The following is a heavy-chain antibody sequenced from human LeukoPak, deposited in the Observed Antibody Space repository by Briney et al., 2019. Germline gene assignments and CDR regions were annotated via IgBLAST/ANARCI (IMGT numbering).Heavy chain of an antibody. J-gene: IGHJ4*02. CDR3: ARDLAATGLHDY. D-gene: IGHD1-14*01. Sequence: PGGSLRLSCAASGFTFSSYSMNWVRQAPGKWLEWVSSISSSSSYIYYADSVKGRFTISRDNAKNSLYLQMNSLRAEDTAVYYCARDLAATGLHDYWGQGTLVTVSS. CDR1: GFTFSSYS. V-gene: IGHV3-21*01. CDR2: ISSSSSYI.